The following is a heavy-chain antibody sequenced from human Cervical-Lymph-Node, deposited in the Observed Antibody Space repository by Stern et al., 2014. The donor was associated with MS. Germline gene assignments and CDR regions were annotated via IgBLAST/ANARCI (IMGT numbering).Heavy chain of an antibody. Sequence: VHLVESGGGVVQPGRSLRLSCAASGFTFENYGMHWVRQAPGKGLEWVALIWYDGTEEYYTDSVKGRFTISRDNSKRILYLQMNRLRAEDTAVYYCARRRSLLGPYAMDVWGQGTPVIVSS. CDR3: ARRRSLLGPYAMDV. CDR1: GFTFENYG. CDR2: IWYDGTEE. D-gene: IGHD3-16*01. V-gene: IGHV3-33*01. J-gene: IGHJ6*02.